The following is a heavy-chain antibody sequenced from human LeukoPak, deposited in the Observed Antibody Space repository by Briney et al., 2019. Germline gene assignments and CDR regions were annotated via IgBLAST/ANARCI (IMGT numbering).Heavy chain of an antibody. Sequence: GASVKVSCKASGYTFTSYGISWVRQAPGQGLGWMGWISAYNGNTNYAQKLQGRVTMTTDTSTSTAYMELRSLRSDDTAVYYCARDTKSLGYCSGGSCPMDYWGQGTLVTVSS. V-gene: IGHV1-18*01. J-gene: IGHJ4*02. CDR2: ISAYNGNT. CDR3: ARDTKSLGYCSGGSCPMDY. D-gene: IGHD2-15*01. CDR1: GYTFTSYG.